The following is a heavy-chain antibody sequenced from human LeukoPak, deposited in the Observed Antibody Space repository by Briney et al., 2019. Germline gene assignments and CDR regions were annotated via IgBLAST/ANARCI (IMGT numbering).Heavy chain of an antibody. J-gene: IGHJ3*02. Sequence: GGSLRLSCEASGFTFSNYSMNWVRQAPGKGLEWVSYIRSSSTIYYADSVKGRFAISRDNSKNTLYLQMNSLRAEDTAVYYCARAKDGYNLEDAFDIWGQGTMVTVSS. V-gene: IGHV3-48*01. CDR2: IRSSSTI. D-gene: IGHD5-24*01. CDR1: GFTFSNYS. CDR3: ARAKDGYNLEDAFDI.